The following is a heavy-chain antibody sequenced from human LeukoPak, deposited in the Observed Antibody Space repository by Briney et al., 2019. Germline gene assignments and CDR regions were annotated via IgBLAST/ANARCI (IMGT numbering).Heavy chain of an antibody. D-gene: IGHD4-17*01. CDR2: ISYDGSNK. CDR1: GFTFSSYA. Sequence: PGRSLRLSCAASGFTFSSYAMHWVRQAPGKGLEWVAVISYDGSNKYYADSVKGRFTISRDNAKNSLYLQMNSLRAEDTALYYCARPVTRYYYYYYMDVWGKGTTVTVSS. CDR3: ARPVTRYYYYYYMDV. V-gene: IGHV3-30*04. J-gene: IGHJ6*03.